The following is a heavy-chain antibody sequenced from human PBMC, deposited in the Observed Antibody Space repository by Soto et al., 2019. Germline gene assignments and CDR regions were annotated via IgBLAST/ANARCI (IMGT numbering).Heavy chain of an antibody. D-gene: IGHD1-26*01. V-gene: IGHV4-59*01. CDR3: ARDDSGFSGSHYIDYFNY. Sequence: SETLSLTCAVSGDSISSYYCMWIRQPPGKGLESIGYLYYGRSANYNPSLKSRVTFTRDTSAGTVYMQLSSLTSEDTAVYYCARDDSGFSGSHYIDYFNYWGQGALVTVSS. CDR2: LYYGRSA. J-gene: IGHJ4*02. CDR1: GDSISSYY.